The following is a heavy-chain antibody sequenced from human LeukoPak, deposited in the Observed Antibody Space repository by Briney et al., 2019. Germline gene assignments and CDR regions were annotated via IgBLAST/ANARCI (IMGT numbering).Heavy chain of an antibody. D-gene: IGHD3-9*01. CDR3: ARDSPTLTGYYYYFDY. Sequence: SETLSLTCAVYGGPFSGYYWSWIRQPPGKGLEWIGEINHSGSTNYNPSLKSRVTISVDTSKNQFSLKLSSVTAADTAVYYCARDSPTLTGYYYYFDYWGQGTLVTVSS. CDR1: GGPFSGYY. J-gene: IGHJ4*02. CDR2: INHSGST. V-gene: IGHV4-34*01.